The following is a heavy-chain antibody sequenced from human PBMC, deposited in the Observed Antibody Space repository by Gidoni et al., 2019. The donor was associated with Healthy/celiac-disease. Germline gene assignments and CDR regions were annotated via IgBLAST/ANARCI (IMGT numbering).Heavy chain of an antibody. J-gene: IGHJ2*01. Sequence: EVQLVESGGGLVQPGGSLRLSCAASGFPVSSNYMVWVRQAPGKGLEWVSVIYSGGSTYYADSVKGRFTISRDNSKNTLYLQMNSLRAEDTAVYYCARDLNDGDRPGGYWYFDLWGRGTLVTVSS. D-gene: IGHD4-17*01. CDR1: GFPVSSNY. CDR2: IYSGGST. V-gene: IGHV3-66*01. CDR3: ARDLNDGDRPGGYWYFDL.